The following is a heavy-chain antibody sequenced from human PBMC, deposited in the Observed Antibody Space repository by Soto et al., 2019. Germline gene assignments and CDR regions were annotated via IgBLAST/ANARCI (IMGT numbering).Heavy chain of an antibody. J-gene: IGHJ4*02. D-gene: IGHD3-10*01. CDR1: GGTFSSYA. CDR2: IIPIFGTA. Sequence: SVKVSCKASGGTFSSYAISWVRQAPGQGLEWMGGIIPIFGTANYAQKFQGRVTITADKSTSTAYMELSSLRSEDTAVYYCASSGDGYNGLTFDYWGQGTLVTVSS. V-gene: IGHV1-69*06. CDR3: ASSGDGYNGLTFDY.